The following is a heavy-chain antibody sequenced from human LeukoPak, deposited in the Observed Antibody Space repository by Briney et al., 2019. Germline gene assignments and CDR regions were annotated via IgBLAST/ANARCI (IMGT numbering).Heavy chain of an antibody. Sequence: PGGSLRLSCAASGVTLSTYCMTWVRQAPGKGLEWVANIKEDVSDTYYVDSVKGRFTISRDNAKNSLYLQMNSLRAEDTAVYYCASEIGCLVDSWGQGTLVIVSS. J-gene: IGHJ4*02. CDR3: ASEIGCLVDS. V-gene: IGHV3-7*01. CDR2: IKEDVSDT. D-gene: IGHD2-15*01. CDR1: GVTLSTYC.